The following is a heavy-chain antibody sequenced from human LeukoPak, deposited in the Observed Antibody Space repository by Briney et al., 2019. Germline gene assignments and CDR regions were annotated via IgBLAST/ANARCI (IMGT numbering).Heavy chain of an antibody. Sequence: SETLSLTCTVSGGSIRSSSYYWGWIRQPPGKGLEWIGSIYYSGSTYYNPSLKSRVTISVDTSKNQFSLKLSSVTAADTAVYYCASRYYYDSSGYFWYFDLWGRGTLVTVSS. CDR2: IYYSGST. D-gene: IGHD3-22*01. J-gene: IGHJ2*01. CDR3: ASRYYYDSSGYFWYFDL. CDR1: GGSIRSSSYY. V-gene: IGHV4-39*01.